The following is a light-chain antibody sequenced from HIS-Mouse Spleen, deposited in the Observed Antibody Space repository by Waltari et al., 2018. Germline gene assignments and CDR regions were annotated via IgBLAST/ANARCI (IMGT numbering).Light chain of an antibody. CDR2: WAS. CDR1: QSVLSRSNNKNY. CDR3: QQYYSTPYT. V-gene: IGKV4-1*01. Sequence: DIVMTQSPDSLAVSLGERATIHFKSSQSVLSRSNNKNYLAGYQQKPGQPPKLLIYWASTRESGVPDRFSGSGSGTDFTLTISSLQAEDVAVYYCQQYYSTPYTFGQGTKLEIK. J-gene: IGKJ2*01.